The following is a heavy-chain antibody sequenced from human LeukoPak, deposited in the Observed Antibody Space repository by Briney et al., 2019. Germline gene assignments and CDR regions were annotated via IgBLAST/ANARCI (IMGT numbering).Heavy chain of an antibody. CDR3: AKRIQSAMATGY. CDR1: GFTFSSYA. CDR2: INGSGGST. D-gene: IGHD5-18*01. V-gene: IGHV3-23*01. Sequence: GGSLRLSCAASGFTFSSYAMSWVRQTPGKGLEWVSDINGSGGSTYYADSVKGRFTISRDNSKNTLYLQMNSLRAEDTAVYYCAKRIQSAMATGYWGQGTLVTVSS. J-gene: IGHJ4*02.